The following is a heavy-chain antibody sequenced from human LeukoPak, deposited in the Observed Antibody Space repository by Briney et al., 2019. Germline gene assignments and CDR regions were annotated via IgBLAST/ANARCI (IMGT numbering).Heavy chain of an antibody. CDR1: GYTFTSYG. Sequence: ASVKVSCKASGYTFTSYGISWVRQAPGQGLEWMVWISAYNGNTNYAQKLQGRVTMTTDTSTSTAYMELRSLRSDDTAVYYCARDDPYYDFWSGTSPGIDDAFDIWGQGTMVTVSS. D-gene: IGHD3-3*01. V-gene: IGHV1-18*01. CDR2: ISAYNGNT. J-gene: IGHJ3*02. CDR3: ARDDPYYDFWSGTSPGIDDAFDI.